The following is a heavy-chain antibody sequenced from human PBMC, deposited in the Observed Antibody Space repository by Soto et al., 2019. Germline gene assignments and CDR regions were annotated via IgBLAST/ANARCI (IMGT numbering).Heavy chain of an antibody. CDR2: IYPVDSDT. CDR3: ARPEVPRQWVVRTYYYYERDV. D-gene: IGHD6-19*01. J-gene: IGHJ6*02. Sequence: GESLKISCEGSGYSFTSYWIGRVRQMPGKGLEWMGIIYPVDSDTRYSPSFQGQVTIPADKSISTAYLQWSSLPASDTAMHHCARPEVPRQWVVRTYYYYERDVWGQETTFAASS. CDR1: GYSFTSYW. V-gene: IGHV5-51*01.